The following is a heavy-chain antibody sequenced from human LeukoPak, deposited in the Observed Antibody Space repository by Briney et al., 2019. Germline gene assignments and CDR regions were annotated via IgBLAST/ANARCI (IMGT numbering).Heavy chain of an antibody. Sequence: ASVKVSCKASGYTFTGYYIHWVRQAPGQGLEWMGWINPNSGGTNYAQKFQGRVTMTRDTSISTAYMELSRLRSDDTAVYYCARNSLDYGDLTYGLIDYWGQGTLVTVSS. J-gene: IGHJ4*02. CDR1: GYTFTGYY. D-gene: IGHD4-17*01. CDR3: ARNSLDYGDLTYGLIDY. V-gene: IGHV1-2*02. CDR2: INPNSGGT.